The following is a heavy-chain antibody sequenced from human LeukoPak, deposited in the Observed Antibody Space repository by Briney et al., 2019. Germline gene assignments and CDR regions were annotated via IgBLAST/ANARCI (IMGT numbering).Heavy chain of an antibody. CDR2: IYYSGST. J-gene: IGHJ6*02. V-gene: IGHV4-59*08. CDR3: ARLLCSSTSCYSPYYYYGMDV. Sequence: PSETLSLTCTVSGGSISSYYWSWIRQPPGKGLEWIGYIYYSGSTNYNPSLKSRVTISVDTSKNQFSLKLSSVTAADTAVYYCARLLCSSTSCYSPYYYYGMDVWGQGTTVTVS. CDR1: GGSISSYY. D-gene: IGHD2-2*02.